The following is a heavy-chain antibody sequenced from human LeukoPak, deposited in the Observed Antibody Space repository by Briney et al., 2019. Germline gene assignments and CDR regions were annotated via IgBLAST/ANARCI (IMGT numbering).Heavy chain of an antibody. Sequence: PGGTLRLSCAASGLTFSSYGMSWVRQVPGKGLEWVSGISASGGNTYHADSVKGRFTMSRDNSKNMLYLQMNSLRAEDTAIYYCATYRQVLLPFESWGQGTLVTVSS. CDR2: ISASGGNT. J-gene: IGHJ4*02. CDR1: GLTFSSYG. D-gene: IGHD2-8*02. CDR3: ATYRQVLLPFES. V-gene: IGHV3-23*01.